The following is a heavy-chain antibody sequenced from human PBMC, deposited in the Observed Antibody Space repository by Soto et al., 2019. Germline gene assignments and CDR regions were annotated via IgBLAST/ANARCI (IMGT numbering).Heavy chain of an antibody. D-gene: IGHD2-2*01. V-gene: IGHV4-31*03. CDR1: GGSISSGGYY. Sequence: SETLSLTCTVSGGSISSGGYYWSWIRQHPGKGLEWIGYIYYSGSTYYNPSLKSRVTISVDTSKNQFSLKLSSVTAADTAVDYCARGRVVVPAAVMFNCLDPWGQGALVTVSS. CDR2: IYYSGST. J-gene: IGHJ5*02. CDR3: ARGRVVVPAAVMFNCLDP.